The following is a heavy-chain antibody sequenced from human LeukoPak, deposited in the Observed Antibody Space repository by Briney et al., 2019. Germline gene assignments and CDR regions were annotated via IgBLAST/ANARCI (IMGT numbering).Heavy chain of an antibody. CDR2: IYTSGST. Sequence: SEXXSPTCTVSGGSISSYYWSWIRQPAGKGLEWIGRIYTSGSTNYNPSLKSRVTMLVDTSKNQFSLKLSSVTAADTAVYYCARDRGSYGLDYWGQGTLVTVSS. J-gene: IGHJ4*02. CDR1: GGSISSYY. D-gene: IGHD1-26*01. CDR3: ARDRGSYGLDY. V-gene: IGHV4-4*07.